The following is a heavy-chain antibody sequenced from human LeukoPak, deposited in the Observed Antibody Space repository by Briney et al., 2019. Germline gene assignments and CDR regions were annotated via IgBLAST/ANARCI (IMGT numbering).Heavy chain of an antibody. CDR3: ARTQLRFLEWLSPHWDYYCYMDV. D-gene: IGHD3-3*01. CDR1: GFTFSSYT. V-gene: IGHV3-30-3*01. Sequence: GGSLRLSCVASGFTFSSYTMHWVRQAPGKGLEWVAVISYDGSNKYYADSVKGRFTISRDNSKNTLYLQMNSLRAEDTAVYYCARTQLRFLEWLSPHWDYYCYMDVWGKGTTVTVSS. CDR2: ISYDGSNK. J-gene: IGHJ6*03.